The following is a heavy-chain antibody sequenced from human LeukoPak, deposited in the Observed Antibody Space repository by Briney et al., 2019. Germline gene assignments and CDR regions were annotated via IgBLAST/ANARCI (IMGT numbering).Heavy chain of an antibody. CDR2: ISGSGVNT. V-gene: IGHV3-23*01. CDR1: GFTFSSYA. J-gene: IGHJ5*01. D-gene: IGHD4-17*01. Sequence: PGGSLRLSCAASGFTFSSYAMNWVRQAPGKGLEWVSVISGSGVNTYYADSVKGRFTISRDNSKNTLYLQMNSLRADDTAVYYCAKESTVTPGNVNWFDSWGQGTLVTVSS. CDR3: AKESTVTPGNVNWFDS.